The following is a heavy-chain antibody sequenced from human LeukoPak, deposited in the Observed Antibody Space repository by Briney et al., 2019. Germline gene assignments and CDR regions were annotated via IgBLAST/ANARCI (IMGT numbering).Heavy chain of an antibody. CDR3: ARVPAVAGLDY. CDR1: GFTFSSYA. V-gene: IGHV3-23*01. Sequence: GGSLRPSCAASGFTFSSYAMSWVRQAPGKGLEWVSTISGSGGSTYYADSVKGRFTISRDNSKNTLYLQMNSLRAEDTAVYYCARVPAVAGLDYWGQGTLVTVSS. J-gene: IGHJ4*02. D-gene: IGHD6-19*01. CDR2: ISGSGGST.